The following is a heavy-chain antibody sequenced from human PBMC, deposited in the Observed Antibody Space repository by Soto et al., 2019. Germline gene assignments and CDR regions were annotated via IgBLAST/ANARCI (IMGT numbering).Heavy chain of an antibody. V-gene: IGHV2-5*02. D-gene: IGHD3-22*01. CDR2: IYWDDDK. CDR1: GFSLSTSGVG. Sequence: TLVNPTQTLTLTCTFSGFSLSTSGVGVGWIRQPPGKALEWLALIYWDDDKRYSPSLKSRLTITKGTSKNQVVLTVTNMDPVDTATYYCAHYPYHSDSRGYSCGSRGAFDIWGQGTMVTVSS. J-gene: IGHJ3*02. CDR3: AHYPYHSDSRGYSCGSRGAFDI.